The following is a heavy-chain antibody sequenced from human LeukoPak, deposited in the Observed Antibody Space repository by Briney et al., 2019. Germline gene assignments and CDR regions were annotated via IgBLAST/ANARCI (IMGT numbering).Heavy chain of an antibody. D-gene: IGHD2-2*01. Sequence: SETLSLTCAVYGGSFSGYYWSGIRQPPGKGLEWIGEINHSGSTNYNPSLKSRVTISVDTSKNQFSLKMSSVTAADTAVYYCRGDQLLAAYFDYWGQGTLVTVSS. J-gene: IGHJ4*02. CDR1: GGSFSGYY. V-gene: IGHV4-34*01. CDR2: INHSGST. CDR3: RGDQLLAAYFDY.